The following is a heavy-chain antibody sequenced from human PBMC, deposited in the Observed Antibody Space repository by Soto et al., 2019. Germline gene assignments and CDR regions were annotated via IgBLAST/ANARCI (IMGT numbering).Heavy chain of an antibody. D-gene: IGHD4-17*01. CDR3: ARGRCTPVTTWWYFDY. V-gene: IGHV1-46*01. CDR1: GYTFTNYY. Sequence: GASVKVSCKASGYTFTNYYIHWVRQAPGQGLEWMGIINPSTGSTTYAQKFQGRVTLTRDTSTSTVYMDLSSLRSEDTAVYYCARGRCTPVTTWWYFDYWGQGALVTVSS. CDR2: INPSTGST. J-gene: IGHJ4*02.